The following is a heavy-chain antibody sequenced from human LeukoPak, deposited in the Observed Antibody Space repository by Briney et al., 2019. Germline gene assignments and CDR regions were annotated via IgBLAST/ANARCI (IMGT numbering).Heavy chain of an antibody. J-gene: IGHJ4*02. CDR1: GFPFNAYW. Sequence: GGSLRLSCAASGFPFNAYWMTWVRQAPGKGLEWVANIRQDEDTKYYVDSVKGRFTISRDNAMNSLYLQMNSLRAEDTAIYYCARSLPYGTTWYGRSDFWGQGTLVTVSS. V-gene: IGHV3-7*03. CDR3: ARSLPYGTTWYGRSDF. CDR2: IRQDEDTK. D-gene: IGHD6-13*01.